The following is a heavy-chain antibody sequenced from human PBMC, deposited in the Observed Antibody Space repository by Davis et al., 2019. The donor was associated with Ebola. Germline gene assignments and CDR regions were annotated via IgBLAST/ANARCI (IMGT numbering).Heavy chain of an antibody. CDR3: AKFQKSSWYYFDY. J-gene: IGHJ4*02. V-gene: IGHV3-23*01. CDR1: GFTFSSYA. CDR2: ISGSGGST. D-gene: IGHD6-13*01. Sequence: GESLKISCAASGFTFSSYAMSWVRQAPGKGLEWVSAISGSGGSTYYADSVKGRFTISRDNSKNTLYLQMNSLRAEDTAVYYRAKFQKSSWYYFDYWGQGTLVTVSS.